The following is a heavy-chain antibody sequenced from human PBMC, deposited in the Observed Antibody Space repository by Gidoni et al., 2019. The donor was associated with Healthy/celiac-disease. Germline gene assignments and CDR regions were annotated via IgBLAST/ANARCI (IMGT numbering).Heavy chain of an antibody. V-gene: IGHV3-7*03. Sequence: EVQLVESGGGLVQPGGSLRLSCAASGFTFSSYWMSWVRQAPGKGLEWVANIKQDGSEKYYVDAVKGRFTISRDNAKNSLYLQMNSLRAEDTAVYYCARLQTAAGTHRDYFDYWGQGTLVTVSS. D-gene: IGHD6-13*01. CDR1: GFTFSSYW. J-gene: IGHJ4*02. CDR3: ARLQTAAGTHRDYFDY. CDR2: IKQDGSEK.